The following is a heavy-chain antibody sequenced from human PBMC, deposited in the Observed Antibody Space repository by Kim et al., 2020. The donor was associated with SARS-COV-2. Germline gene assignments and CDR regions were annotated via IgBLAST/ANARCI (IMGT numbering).Heavy chain of an antibody. V-gene: IGHV4-59*08. D-gene: IGHD6-19*01. J-gene: IGHJ5*02. Sequence: RVTISVDTSKNQFSLKLSSVTAADTAVYYCARHFVPGIAVAGTGGFGFDPWGQGTLVTVSS. CDR3: ARHFVPGIAVAGTGGFGFDP.